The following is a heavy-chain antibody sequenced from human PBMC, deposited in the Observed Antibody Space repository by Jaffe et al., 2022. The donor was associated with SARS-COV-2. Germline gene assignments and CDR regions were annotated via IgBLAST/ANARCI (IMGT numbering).Heavy chain of an antibody. Sequence: QLQLQESGPGLVKPSETLSLTCTVSGGSISSSSYYWGWIRQPPGKGLEWIGSIYYSGSTYYNPSLKSRVTISVDTSKNQFSLKLSSVTAADTAVYYCARQGGGVISWGQPTLRSETDYWGQGTLVTVSS. CDR3: ARQGGGVISWGQPTLRSETDY. CDR2: IYYSGST. D-gene: IGHD3-16*02. V-gene: IGHV4-39*01. CDR1: GGSISSSSYY. J-gene: IGHJ4*02.